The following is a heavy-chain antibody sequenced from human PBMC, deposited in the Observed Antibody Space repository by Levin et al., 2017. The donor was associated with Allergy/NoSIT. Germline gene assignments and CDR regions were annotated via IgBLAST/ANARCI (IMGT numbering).Heavy chain of an antibody. CDR1: GGSISSSSYY. CDR2: TYYSGST. D-gene: IGHD5-24*01. CDR3: ARPPGWLQVSVGAFDI. J-gene: IGHJ3*02. Sequence: PSETLSLTCTVSGGSISSSSYYWGWIRQPPGKGLEWIGSTYYSGSTYYNPSLKSRVTISVDTSKNQFSLKLSSVTAADTAVYYCARPPGWLQVSVGAFDIWGQGTMVTVSS. V-gene: IGHV4-39*07.